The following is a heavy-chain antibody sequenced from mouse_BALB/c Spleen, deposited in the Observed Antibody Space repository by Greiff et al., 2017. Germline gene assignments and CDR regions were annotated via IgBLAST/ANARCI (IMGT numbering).Heavy chain of an antibody. J-gene: IGHJ2*01. D-gene: IGHD1-2*01. V-gene: IGHV1-9*01. CDR1: GYTFSSYW. CDR3: ARREAAKGFDY. Sequence: QVQLQQPGAKLVRPGASVKLSCKATGYTFSSYWIEWVKQRPGHGLEWIGEILPGSGSTNYNEKFKGKATFTADTSSNTAYMQLSSLTSEDSAVYYCARREAAKGFDYWGQGTTLTVSS. CDR2: ILPGSGST.